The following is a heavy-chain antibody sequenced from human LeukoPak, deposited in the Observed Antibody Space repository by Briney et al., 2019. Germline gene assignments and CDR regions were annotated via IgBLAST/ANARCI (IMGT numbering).Heavy chain of an antibody. CDR2: IIPIFGTA. Sequence: GASVKVSCKASGGTFSSYAISCVRQAPGQGLEWMGGIIPIFGTANYAQKFQGRVTITADESTSTAYMELSSLRSEDTAVYYCARDLDYSGSYSNAFDIWGQGTMVTVSS. CDR3: ARDLDYSGSYSNAFDI. D-gene: IGHD1-26*01. V-gene: IGHV1-69*13. CDR1: GGTFSSYA. J-gene: IGHJ3*02.